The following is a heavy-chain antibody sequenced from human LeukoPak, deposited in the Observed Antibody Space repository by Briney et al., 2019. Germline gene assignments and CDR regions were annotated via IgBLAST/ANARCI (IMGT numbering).Heavy chain of an antibody. CDR1: GLTFSSYG. Sequence: GGSLRLSCAASGLTFSSYGMSWVRQAPGKGLEWVSAISGSGGSTYYADSVKGRFTISRDNSKNTLYLQMNSLRAEDTAVYYCAKEGYYDSSGYWKYWGQGTLVTVSS. CDR3: AKEGYYDSSGYWKY. J-gene: IGHJ4*02. CDR2: ISGSGGST. V-gene: IGHV3-23*01. D-gene: IGHD3-22*01.